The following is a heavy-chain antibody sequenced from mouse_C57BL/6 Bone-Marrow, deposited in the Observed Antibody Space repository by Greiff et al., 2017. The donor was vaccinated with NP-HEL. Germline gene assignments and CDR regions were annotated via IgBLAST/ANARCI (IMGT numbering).Heavy chain of an antibody. D-gene: IGHD1-1*01. Sequence: EVQLQESGGGLVQPGGSMKLSCVASGFTFSNYWMNWVRQSPEKGLEWVAQIRLKSDNYATHYAESVKGRFTISRDDSKSSVYLQMNNLRAEDTGIYYCTGLYYYGSPWFAYWGQGTLVTVSA. CDR3: TGLYYYGSPWFAY. CDR1: GFTFSNYW. V-gene: IGHV6-3*01. J-gene: IGHJ3*01. CDR2: IRLKSDNYAT.